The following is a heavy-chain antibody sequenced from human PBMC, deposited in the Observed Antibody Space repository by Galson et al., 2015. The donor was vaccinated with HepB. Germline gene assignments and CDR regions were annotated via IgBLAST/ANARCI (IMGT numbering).Heavy chain of an antibody. CDR2: TYYRSKWYN. V-gene: IGHV6-1*01. J-gene: IGHJ4*02. D-gene: IGHD3-22*01. Sequence: CAISGDSVSSNSAAWNWIRQSPLRGLEWLGRTYYRSKWYNDYAVSVKSRITINPDTSKNQFSLQLNSVTPEDTAVYYCARVTMIVVVPPGGYFDYWGQGTLVTVSS. CDR3: ARVTMIVVVPPGGYFDY. CDR1: GDSVSSNSAA.